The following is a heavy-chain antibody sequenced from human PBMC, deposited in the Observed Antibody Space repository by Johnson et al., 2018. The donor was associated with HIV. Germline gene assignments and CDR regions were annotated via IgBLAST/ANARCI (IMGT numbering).Heavy chain of an antibody. CDR2: IYSGGST. CDR1: GFTVSSNY. J-gene: IGHJ3*02. CDR3: ARRADAFDI. V-gene: IGHV3-66*01. Sequence: VQLVESGGGLVQPGGSLRLSCAASGFTVSSNYMSWVRQAPGKGLEWVSVIYSGGSTYYAASVKGRFTIPGDNSKNSLYLQMNSLRAGDTAVYYCARRADAFDIWGQGTMVTVSS.